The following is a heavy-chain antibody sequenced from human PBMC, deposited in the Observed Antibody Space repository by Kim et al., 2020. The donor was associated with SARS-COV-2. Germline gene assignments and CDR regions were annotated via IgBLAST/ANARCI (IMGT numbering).Heavy chain of an antibody. D-gene: IGHD6-13*01. J-gene: IGHJ5*02. Sequence: YYAASVKGRFTISRDNAKNSLYLQMNSLRDEDTAVYYCARAAAGYNWFDPWGQGTLVTVSS. V-gene: IGHV3-48*02. CDR3: ARAAAGYNWFDP.